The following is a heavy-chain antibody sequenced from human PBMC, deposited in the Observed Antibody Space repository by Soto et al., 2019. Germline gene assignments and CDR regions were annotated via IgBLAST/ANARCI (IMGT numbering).Heavy chain of an antibody. CDR1: GYTFTSYA. Sequence: ASVKVSCKASGYTFTSYAIHWVRQAPGQRLEWMGWIDAGTGNTEYSQKFQGRVTVTRDTSATTAHMELSSLRSEDTAVYYCARGARSGWPFDFWGQETLVTVSS. J-gene: IGHJ4*02. D-gene: IGHD6-19*01. CDR2: IDAGTGNT. CDR3: ARGARSGWPFDF. V-gene: IGHV1-3*01.